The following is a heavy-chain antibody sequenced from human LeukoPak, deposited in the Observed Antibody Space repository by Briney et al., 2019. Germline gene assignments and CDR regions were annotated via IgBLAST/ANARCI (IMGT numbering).Heavy chain of an antibody. J-gene: IGHJ6*02. CDR1: GGSFSGYY. CDR3: ASYQTYSSSWYSYYYGMDV. CDR2: INHSGST. D-gene: IGHD6-13*01. V-gene: IGHV4-34*01. Sequence: SETLSLTCAVYGGSFSGYYWSWIRQPPGKGLEWIGEINHSGSTNYNPSLKSRVTISVDTSKNQFSLKLSSVTAADTAVYYCASYQTYSSSWYSYYYGMDVWGQGTTVTASS.